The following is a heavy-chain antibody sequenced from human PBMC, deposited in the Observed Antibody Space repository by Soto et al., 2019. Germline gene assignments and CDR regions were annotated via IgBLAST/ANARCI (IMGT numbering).Heavy chain of an antibody. J-gene: IGHJ4*02. D-gene: IGHD6-13*01. V-gene: IGHV4-31*02. CDR1: GGSISSGGHF. CDR2: IYHTGNT. Sequence: VQLQESGPGHVKPSQTLSLTCSVSGGSISSGGHFWSWVRQHPGKGLEWIGYIYHTGNTYYNPSFKSRVITSVDTSQNQFSLTLTYVTAADTALYFCASVSRVAAAGGSYLDYWGQGILVTVSS. CDR3: ASVSRVAAAGGSYLDY.